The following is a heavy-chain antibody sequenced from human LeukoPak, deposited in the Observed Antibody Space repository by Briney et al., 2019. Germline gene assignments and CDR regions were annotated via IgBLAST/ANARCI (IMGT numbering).Heavy chain of an antibody. CDR1: GGSISSSSYY. Sequence: SETRSLTCTVSGGSISSSSYYWGWVRQPPGRGLEWIGSIYYSGSTYYNPSRKSRVTIAEGTSKNQCSLKLSSVTAADTAVYYCARQKRTTVTTLWFHYWGQGTLVTVSS. CDR3: ARQKRTTVTTLWFHY. J-gene: IGHJ4*02. V-gene: IGHV4-39*01. D-gene: IGHD4-17*01. CDR2: IYYSGST.